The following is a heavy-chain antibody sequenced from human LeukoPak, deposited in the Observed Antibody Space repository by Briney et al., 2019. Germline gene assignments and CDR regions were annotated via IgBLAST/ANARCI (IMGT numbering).Heavy chain of an antibody. D-gene: IGHD3-22*01. CDR1: GFTFSNAW. CDR2: IKSKTDGGTT. CDR3: TTGSHDSPRWYFDY. Sequence: GGSLRLSCAASGFTFSNAWMSWVRQAPGKGLEWVGRIKSKTDGGTTDYAAPVKGRFTISRDDSKNTLHLQMNSLKTEDTAVYYCTTGSHDSPRWYFDYWGQGTLVTVSS. J-gene: IGHJ4*02. V-gene: IGHV3-15*01.